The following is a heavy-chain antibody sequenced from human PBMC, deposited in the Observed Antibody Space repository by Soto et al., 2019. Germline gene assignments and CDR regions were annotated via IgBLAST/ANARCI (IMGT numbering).Heavy chain of an antibody. CDR2: IIPIFGTA. D-gene: IGHD6-6*01. J-gene: IGHJ6*02. V-gene: IGHV1-69*13. CDR3: ARLNRELVSIYYYYYGMDV. CDR1: GGTFSSYA. Sequence: GASVKVSCKASGGTFSSYATSWVRQAPGQGLEWMGGIIPIFGTANYAQKFQGRVTITADESTSTAYMELSSLRSEDTAVYYCARLNRELVSIYYYYYGMDVWGQGTTVTVSS.